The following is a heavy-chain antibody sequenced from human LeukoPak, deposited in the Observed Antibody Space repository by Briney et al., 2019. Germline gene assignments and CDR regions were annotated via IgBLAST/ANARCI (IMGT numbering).Heavy chain of an antibody. D-gene: IGHD6-13*01. CDR1: GFSVNNNY. V-gene: IGHV3-66*01. CDR3: VRESSSWFMYAMDV. CDR2: IYSGDTT. Sequence: HPGGPLRLSCTVCGFSVNNNYISWVRQAPGRGLEWVSVIYSGDTTFYADSVKDRFTISRDNSKNTVYLQMNNLRGEDTAMYYCVRESSSWFMYAMDVWGQGTTVTVSS. J-gene: IGHJ6*02.